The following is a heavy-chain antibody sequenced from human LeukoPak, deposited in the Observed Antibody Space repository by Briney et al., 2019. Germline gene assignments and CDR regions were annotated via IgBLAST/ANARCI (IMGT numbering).Heavy chain of an antibody. V-gene: IGHV4-59*01. CDR1: GGSISSYY. J-gene: IGHJ6*02. Sequence: SETLSLTCTVSGGSISSYYWSWIRQPPGKGLEWIGYIYYSGSTNYNPSLKSRVTISVDTSKNQFSLKLSSVTAADTAVYYCARGDGARYYGMDVWGQGTTVTVS. CDR3: ARGDGARYYGMDV. CDR2: IYYSGST. D-gene: IGHD3-10*01.